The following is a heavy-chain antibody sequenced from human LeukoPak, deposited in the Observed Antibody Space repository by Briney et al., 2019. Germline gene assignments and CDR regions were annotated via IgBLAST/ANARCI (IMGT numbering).Heavy chain of an antibody. J-gene: IGHJ4*02. CDR3: ARHSVRGVIKGFDY. Sequence: GRSLRLSCAASGFTFSSYAMHWVRQAPGKGLEWVAVISYDGSNKYYADSVEGRFTISRDNSKNTLYLQMNSLRAEDTAVYYCARHSVRGVIKGFDYWGQGTLVTVSS. D-gene: IGHD3-10*01. CDR1: GFTFSSYA. CDR2: ISYDGSNK. V-gene: IGHV3-30*04.